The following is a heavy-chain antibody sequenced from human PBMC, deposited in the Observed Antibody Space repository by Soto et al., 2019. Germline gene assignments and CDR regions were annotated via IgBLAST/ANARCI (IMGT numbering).Heavy chain of an antibody. Sequence: QITLKESGPTLVKPTQTLTLTCTFSGFSLSSTRMAVGWIRQPPGKALEWLALIYWDDDKRYSPFLKSRLTITQDTTKNQVVLTMSTRVPVDTARYYCAHILVAGLGYYFDYWGQGTLVTVSS. CDR1: GFSLSSTRMA. D-gene: IGHD6-19*01. CDR2: IYWDDDK. CDR3: AHILVAGLGYYFDY. V-gene: IGHV2-5*02. J-gene: IGHJ4*02.